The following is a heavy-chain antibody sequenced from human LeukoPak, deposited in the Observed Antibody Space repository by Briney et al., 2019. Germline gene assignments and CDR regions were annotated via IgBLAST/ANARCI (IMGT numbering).Heavy chain of an antibody. V-gene: IGHV4-61*02. CDR2: IYTSGST. CDR1: GGSIDSVSYY. Sequence: SETLSLTCTVSGGSIDSVSYYWSCIPQPAGKGLEWIGRIYTSGSTNYNPSLKSRVTISVDTSKNQFSLKLTSVTAADTAVYYCARADFWSGYFDYWGQGALVTASS. D-gene: IGHD3-3*01. J-gene: IGHJ4*02. CDR3: ARADFWSGYFDY.